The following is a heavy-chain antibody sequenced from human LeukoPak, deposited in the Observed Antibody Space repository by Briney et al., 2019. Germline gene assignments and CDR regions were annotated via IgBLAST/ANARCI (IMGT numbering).Heavy chain of an antibody. D-gene: IGHD1-26*01. Sequence: PSETLSLTCTVSGGSVSSGSYYWSWIRQPPGTGLEWIGYIYYSGSTNYNPSLKSRVTISVDTSKNQFSLKLSSVTAADTAVYYCARDLAPVVGATTFDYWGQGTLVTVSS. V-gene: IGHV4-61*01. J-gene: IGHJ4*02. CDR2: IYYSGST. CDR3: ARDLAPVVGATTFDY. CDR1: GGSVSSGSYY.